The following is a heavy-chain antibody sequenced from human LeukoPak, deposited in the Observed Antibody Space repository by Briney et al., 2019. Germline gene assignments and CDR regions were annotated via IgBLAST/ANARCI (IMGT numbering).Heavy chain of an antibody. CDR2: IKQDGSEK. CDR1: GFTFSSYW. CDR3: AKGHYSSSWYCFDY. V-gene: IGHV3-7*03. D-gene: IGHD6-13*01. J-gene: IGHJ4*02. Sequence: PGGSLRLSCAASGFTFSSYWMSWVRQAPGKGLEWVANIKQDGSEKYYVDSVKGRFTISRDNAKNSLYLQMNSLRAEDTAVYYCAKGHYSSSWYCFDYWGQGTLVTVSS.